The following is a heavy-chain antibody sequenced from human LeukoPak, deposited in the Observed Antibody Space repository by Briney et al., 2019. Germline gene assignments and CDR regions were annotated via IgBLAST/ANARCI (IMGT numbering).Heavy chain of an antibody. V-gene: IGHV3-48*01. CDR2: ISSSSWTI. CDR3: ARAADFWSGYFTAIGL. Sequence: PGGSLRLSCAAYGFTFSTYSMNWVRQAPGKGLEWLSYISSSSWTIYYADSVRGRFTISRDNAKSSLYLQVNSLRAEDTAVYYCARAADFWSGYFTAIGLWGQGTLVTVSS. CDR1: GFTFSTYS. J-gene: IGHJ4*02. D-gene: IGHD3-3*01.